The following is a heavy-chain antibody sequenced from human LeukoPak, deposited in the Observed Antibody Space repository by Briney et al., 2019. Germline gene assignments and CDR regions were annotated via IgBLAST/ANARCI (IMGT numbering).Heavy chain of an antibody. CDR3: ARGTAAAEFYYMDV. CDR1: GFTFSSYA. CDR2: ISYDGSNK. V-gene: IGHV3-30*04. Sequence: GGSQRLSCAASGFTFSSYAMHWVRQAPGKGLEWVAVISYDGSNKYYADSVKGRFTISRDNSKNTLYLQMNSLRAEDTAVYYCARGTAAAEFYYMDVWGKGTTVTVSS. J-gene: IGHJ6*03. D-gene: IGHD6-13*01.